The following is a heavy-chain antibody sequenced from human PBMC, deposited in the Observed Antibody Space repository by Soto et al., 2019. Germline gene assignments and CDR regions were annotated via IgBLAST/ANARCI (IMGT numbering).Heavy chain of an antibody. CDR1: GYTFTSYG. Sequence: QVHLVQSGAEVKKPGASVQVSCKASGYTFTSYGITWVRQAPGQVLEWMGWISAHNGNTDYAQKLQGRVIVTRDTSTSTAYMELRSLISDDTAVYYCARGRYGDYWGQGALVTVSS. J-gene: IGHJ4*02. CDR2: ISAHNGNT. D-gene: IGHD1-1*01. CDR3: ARGRYGDY. V-gene: IGHV1-18*01.